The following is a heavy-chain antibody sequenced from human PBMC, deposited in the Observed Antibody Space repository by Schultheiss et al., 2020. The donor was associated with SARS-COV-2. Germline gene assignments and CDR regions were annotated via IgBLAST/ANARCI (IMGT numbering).Heavy chain of an antibody. CDR2: INHSGST. Sequence: SQTLSLTCTVSGGSISSYYWSWIRHPPGKGLEWIGEINHSGSTNYNPSLKSRVTISVDTSKNQFSLRLSSVTAADTAVYYCARDLLYYYYGMDVWGQGTTVTVSS. D-gene: IGHD2-8*02. CDR3: ARDLLYYYYGMDV. V-gene: IGHV4-34*01. CDR1: GGSISSYY. J-gene: IGHJ6*02.